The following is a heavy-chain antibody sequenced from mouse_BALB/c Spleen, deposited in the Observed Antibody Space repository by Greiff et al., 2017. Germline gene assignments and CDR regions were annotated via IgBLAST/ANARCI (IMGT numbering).Heavy chain of an antibody. CDR3: ARLGREWFAY. V-gene: IGHV5-12-2*01. D-gene: IGHD1-3*01. CDR2: ISSGGGST. CDR1: GFTFSSYT. J-gene: IGHJ2*01. Sequence: DVHLVESGGGLVQPGGSLKLSCAASGFTFSSYTMSWVRQTPEKRLEWVAYISSGGGSTYYPDTVKGRFTISRDNAKNTLYLQMSSLKSEDTAMYYCARLGREWFAYWGQGTTLTVSS.